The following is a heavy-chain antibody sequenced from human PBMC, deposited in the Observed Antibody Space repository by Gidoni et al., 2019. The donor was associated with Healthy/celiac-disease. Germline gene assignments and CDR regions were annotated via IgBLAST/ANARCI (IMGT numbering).Heavy chain of an antibody. Sequence: QVQLVESGGGVVQPGRSLRLPCAASGFPFSSYALHWVRQAPGKGLEWVAVISYDGSNKYYADSVKGRFTISRDNSKNTLYLQMNSLRAEDTAVYYCAREEMATIRPYYYYYGMDVWGQGTTVTVSS. J-gene: IGHJ6*02. V-gene: IGHV3-30-3*01. D-gene: IGHD5-12*01. CDR1: GFPFSSYA. CDR2: ISYDGSNK. CDR3: AREEMATIRPYYYYYGMDV.